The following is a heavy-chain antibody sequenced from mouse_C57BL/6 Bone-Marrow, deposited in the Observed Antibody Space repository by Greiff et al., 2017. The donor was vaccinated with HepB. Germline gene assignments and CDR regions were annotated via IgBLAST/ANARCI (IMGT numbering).Heavy chain of an antibody. D-gene: IGHD3-3*01. V-gene: IGHV5-4*01. CDR3: ARVRDGAMDY. J-gene: IGHJ4*01. Sequence: EVQLQESGGGLVKPGGSLKLSCAASGFTFSSYAMSWVRQTPEKRLEWVATISDGGSYTYYPDNVKGRFTISRDNAKNNLYLQMSHLKSEDTAMYYCARVRDGAMDYWGQGTSVTVSS. CDR2: ISDGGSYT. CDR1: GFTFSSYA.